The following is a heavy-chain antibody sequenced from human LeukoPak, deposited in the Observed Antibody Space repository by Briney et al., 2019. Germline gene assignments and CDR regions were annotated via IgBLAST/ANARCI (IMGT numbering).Heavy chain of an antibody. D-gene: IGHD3-22*01. CDR2: IYYSGST. J-gene: IGHJ4*02. Sequence: TSETLSLTCTVSGGSTSSGGYYWSWIRQHPGKGLEWIGYIYYSGSTYYNPSLKGRVTISVDTSKNQFSLKLSSVTAADTAVYYCARTSSGYPRQYYFDYWGQGTLVTVSS. V-gene: IGHV4-31*03. CDR1: GGSTSSGGYY. CDR3: ARTSSGYPRQYYFDY.